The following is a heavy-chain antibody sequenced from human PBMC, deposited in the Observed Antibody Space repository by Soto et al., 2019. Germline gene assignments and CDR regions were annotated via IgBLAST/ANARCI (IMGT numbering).Heavy chain of an antibody. J-gene: IGHJ4*02. V-gene: IGHV4-38-2*02. D-gene: IGHD3-22*01. Sequence: PSETLSLTCAVSGYSISSGYYWGWIRQPPGKGLEWIGSIYHSGSTYYNPSLKSRVTISVDTSKNQFSLKLSSVTAADTAVYYCARDSNQMGYYYDSSGYYNYWGQGTLVTVSS. CDR1: GYSISSGYY. CDR2: IYHSGST. CDR3: ARDSNQMGYYYDSSGYYNY.